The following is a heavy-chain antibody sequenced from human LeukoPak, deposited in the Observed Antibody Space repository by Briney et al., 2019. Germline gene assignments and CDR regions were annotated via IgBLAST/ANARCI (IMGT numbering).Heavy chain of an antibody. Sequence: GASVKVTCKASGYTFTGYYMHWVRQPPAQGLEWMGRINPNSGGTNYAQKFQVRVSMTRDTYISTAYMELSRQRYNEKDVYYCDRENGYRGYDHNYWGQGTMVTVSS. J-gene: IGHJ4*02. CDR2: INPNSGGT. D-gene: IGHD5-12*01. CDR1: GYTFTGYY. V-gene: IGHV1-2*05. CDR3: DRENGYRGYDHNY.